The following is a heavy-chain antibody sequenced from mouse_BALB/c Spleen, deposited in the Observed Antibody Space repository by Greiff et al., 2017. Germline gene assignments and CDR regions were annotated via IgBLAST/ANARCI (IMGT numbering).Heavy chain of an antibody. J-gene: IGHJ4*01. CDR3: AREDGTSYYSMGY. V-gene: IGHV2-9*02. D-gene: IGHD1-1*01. Sequence: QVQLKESGPGLVAPSQSLSITCTVSGFSLTSYGVHWVRQPPGKGLEWLGVIWAGGSTNYNSALMSRLSISKDNSKSQVFLKMNSLQTDDTAMYYSAREDGTSYYSMGYWGQGTSVTVSS. CDR2: IWAGGST. CDR1: GFSLTSYG.